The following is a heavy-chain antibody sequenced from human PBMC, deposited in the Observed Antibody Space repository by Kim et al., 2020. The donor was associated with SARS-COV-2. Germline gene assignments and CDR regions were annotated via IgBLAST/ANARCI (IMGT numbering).Heavy chain of an antibody. CDR1: GFTFSSYA. CDR3: ARDYGMDYGGNVLPDY. V-gene: IGHV3-30-3*01. J-gene: IGHJ4*02. Sequence: GGSLRLSCAASGFTFSSYAMHWVRQAPGKGLEWVAVISYDGSNKYYADSVKGRFTISRDNSKNTLYLQMNSLRAEDTAVYYCARDYGMDYGGNVLPDYWGQGTLVTVSS. CDR2: ISYDGSNK. D-gene: IGHD4-17*01.